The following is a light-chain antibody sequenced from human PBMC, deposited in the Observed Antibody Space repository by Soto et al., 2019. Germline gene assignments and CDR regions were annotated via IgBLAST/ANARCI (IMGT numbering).Light chain of an antibody. J-gene: IGKJ1*01. V-gene: IGKV1-5*01. CDR3: QQYNNYPRT. Sequence: DIQMTQSPSTLSASVGDRVTITCRASQNINRRLAWYQQKPGKAPNLLIYDASSLESGVPARFSGGGSGTEFTLTISSLQPDDFSTFYCQQYNNYPRTFGQGTKVDIK. CDR2: DAS. CDR1: QNINRR.